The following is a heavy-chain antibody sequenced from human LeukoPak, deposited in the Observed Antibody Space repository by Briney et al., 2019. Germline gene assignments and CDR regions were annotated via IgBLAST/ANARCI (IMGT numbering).Heavy chain of an antibody. CDR3: TRDFSYSGYEAPFDN. D-gene: IGHD5-12*01. CDR1: GYIFTGHY. CDR2: INPNSGET. J-gene: IGHJ4*02. Sequence: EASVRVSCKTSGYIFTGHYIHWVRQAPGQGLEWMGWINPNSGETHYVQKFQGWVTMTSDTSISTAYLELYRLRFDDTAFYYCTRDFSYSGYEAPFDNWGQGTLVTVSS. V-gene: IGHV1-2*04.